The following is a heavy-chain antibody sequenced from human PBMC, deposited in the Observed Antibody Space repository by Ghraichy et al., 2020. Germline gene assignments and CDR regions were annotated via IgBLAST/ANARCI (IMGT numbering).Heavy chain of an antibody. CDR1: EFTFSSYA. D-gene: IGHD2-21*01. Sequence: RGSLRLSCAASEFTFSSYAMTWVRQAPGKGLEWVSSISGSGESVSYADSVKGRFTTSRDNSKNTLYLQMNSLRAEDTAVYFCAKDRQVASVYGLDVWGQGTTVTVSS. CDR3: AKDRQVASVYGLDV. CDR2: ISGSGESV. V-gene: IGHV3-23*01. J-gene: IGHJ6*02.